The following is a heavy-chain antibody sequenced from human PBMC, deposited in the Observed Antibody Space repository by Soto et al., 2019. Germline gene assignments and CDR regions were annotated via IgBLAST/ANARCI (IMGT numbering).Heavy chain of an antibody. CDR2: MTGSGATI. CDR3: AKDAVYNDGLWLMDS. D-gene: IGHD2-21*01. V-gene: IGHV3-23*01. Sequence: GGSLRLSCAASGFTISTFAMTWVRQAPGKRLESVCGMTGSGATIHYADSVRGRFTISKDNSKNVLFLQMDYLRDEDTAIYYCAKDAVYNDGLWLMDSWGQGTLVTVSS. J-gene: IGHJ4*02. CDR1: GFTISTFA.